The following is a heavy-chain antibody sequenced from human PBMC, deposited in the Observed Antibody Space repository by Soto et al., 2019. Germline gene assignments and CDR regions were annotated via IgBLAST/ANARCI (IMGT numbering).Heavy chain of an antibody. V-gene: IGHV4-4*02. Sequence: SETLSLTCAVSSGSISSSNWWSWVRQPPGKGLEWIGEIYHSGSTNYNPSLKSRVTISVDTSKNQFSLKLSSVTAADTDVYYCARVVPAAIIDYWGQGTLVTVSS. CDR3: ARVVPAAIIDY. J-gene: IGHJ4*02. D-gene: IGHD2-2*01. CDR2: IYHSGST. CDR1: SGSISSSNW.